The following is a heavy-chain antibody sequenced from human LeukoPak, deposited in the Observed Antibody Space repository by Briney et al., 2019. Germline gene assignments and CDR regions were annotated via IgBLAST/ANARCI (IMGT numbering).Heavy chain of an antibody. CDR3: ARDGAAASDYYYYYYMDV. J-gene: IGHJ6*03. V-gene: IGHV4-4*07. D-gene: IGHD6-13*01. CDR1: GGSISSYY. Sequence: PSETLSLTCTVSGGSISSYYWSWIRQPAGKGLEWIGRIYTSGSTNYNPSLKSRVTMSVDTSKNQFSLKLSSVTAADTAVYYCARDGAAASDYYYYYYMDVWGKGTTVTISS. CDR2: IYTSGST.